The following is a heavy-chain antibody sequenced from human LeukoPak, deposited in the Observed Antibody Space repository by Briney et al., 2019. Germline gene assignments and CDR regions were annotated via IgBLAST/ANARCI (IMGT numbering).Heavy chain of an antibody. CDR3: ARDPGGAYGDYYFDY. V-gene: IGHV3-33*01. CDR1: GFTFSSYG. Sequence: GGSLRLSCAASGFTFSSYGMHWVRQAPGKGLEWVAVIWYDGSNKYYADSVKGRFTISRDNSKNTLYLQMNSLRAEDTAVYYCARDPGGAYGDYYFDYWGQGTLVTVSS. CDR2: IWYDGSNK. D-gene: IGHD4-17*01. J-gene: IGHJ4*02.